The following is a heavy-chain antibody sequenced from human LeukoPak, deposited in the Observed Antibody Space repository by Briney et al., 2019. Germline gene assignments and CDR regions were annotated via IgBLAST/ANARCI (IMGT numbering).Heavy chain of an antibody. CDR3: ATAHHSSGYFGGGFDAFDV. D-gene: IGHD3-22*01. Sequence: GASVKVSCKASGYTFTGYYMHWVRQAPGQGLEWMGWINPNSGGTNYAQKFQGRVTMTEDTSTDTAYMELSSLRSEDTAVYYCATAHHSSGYFGGGFDAFDVWGQGTMVTVSS. V-gene: IGHV1-2*02. CDR2: INPNSGGT. J-gene: IGHJ3*01. CDR1: GYTFTGYY.